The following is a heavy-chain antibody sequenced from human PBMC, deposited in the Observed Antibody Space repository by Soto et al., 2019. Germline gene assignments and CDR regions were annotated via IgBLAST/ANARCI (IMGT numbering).Heavy chain of an antibody. CDR3: VRLTGNSWLDY. D-gene: IGHD7-27*01. CDR2: IYQSGST. V-gene: IGHV4-39*07. CDR1: GGYIINVGYC. J-gene: IGHJ5*01. Sequence: PSVTMCLTWTVAGGYIINVGYCWSWNHQPPGKGLGWIGSIYQSGSTNYNPSLKSRVTISVDTSKNQFSLKLSSVTAADTAVYYCVRLTGNSWLDYWGQGTLVTVSS.